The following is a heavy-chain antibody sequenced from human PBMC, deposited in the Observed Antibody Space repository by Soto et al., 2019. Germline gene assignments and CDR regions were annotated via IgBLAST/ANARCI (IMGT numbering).Heavy chain of an antibody. CDR2: IYYSGST. D-gene: IGHD6-19*01. J-gene: IGHJ3*02. CDR1: GGSISSSSYY. CDR3: ARHLGPLGSSGWYVDPDDAFDI. Sequence: PSETLSLTCTVSGGSISSSSYYWGWIRQPPGKGLEWIGSIYYSGSTYYNPSLKSRVTISVDTSKNQFSLKLSSVTAADTAVYYCARHLGPLGSSGWYVDPDDAFDIWGQGTMVTVSS. V-gene: IGHV4-39*01.